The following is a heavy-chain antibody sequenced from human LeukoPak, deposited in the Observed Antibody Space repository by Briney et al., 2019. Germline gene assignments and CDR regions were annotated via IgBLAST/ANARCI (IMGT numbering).Heavy chain of an antibody. J-gene: IGHJ6*03. V-gene: IGHV4-61*02. CDR3: ARDRGCSGGSCYPYYYYYMDV. Sequence: PSETLSLTCTVSGGSISSGSYYWSWIRQPAGRGLEWIGRIYTSGSTNYNPSLKSRVTISVDTSKNQFSLKLSSVTAADTAVYYRARDRGCSGGSCYPYYYYYMDVWGKGTTVTISS. CDR1: GGSISSGSYY. CDR2: IYTSGST. D-gene: IGHD2-15*01.